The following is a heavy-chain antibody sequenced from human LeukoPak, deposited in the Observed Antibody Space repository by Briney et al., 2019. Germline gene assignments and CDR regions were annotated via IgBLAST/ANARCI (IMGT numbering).Heavy chain of an antibody. J-gene: IGHJ4*02. CDR1: GYTFTGYY. CDR3: ARDPRIAAAGTGV. Sequence: ASVKVSCKASGYTFTGYYMHWVRQAPGQGLEWMGWINPSSGGTNYAQKFQGRVTMTRDTSISTAYMELSRLRSDDTAVYYCARDPRIAAAGTGVWGQGTLVTVSS. D-gene: IGHD6-13*01. CDR2: INPSSGGT. V-gene: IGHV1-2*02.